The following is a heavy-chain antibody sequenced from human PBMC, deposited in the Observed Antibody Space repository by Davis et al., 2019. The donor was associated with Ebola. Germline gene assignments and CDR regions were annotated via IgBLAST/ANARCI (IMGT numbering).Heavy chain of an antibody. D-gene: IGHD3-3*01. CDR3: ARQREIFADAFDV. Sequence: GESLKISCSSSIYTVTATYMNWVRQAPGKGLEWVPVIFSGGTPHYADSIKGRFTISRDSSKNTIYLQMNNVSPNDTARYYCARQREIFADAFDVWGLGTMVTVSS. V-gene: IGHV3-66*04. CDR2: IFSGGTP. CDR1: IYTVTATY. J-gene: IGHJ3*01.